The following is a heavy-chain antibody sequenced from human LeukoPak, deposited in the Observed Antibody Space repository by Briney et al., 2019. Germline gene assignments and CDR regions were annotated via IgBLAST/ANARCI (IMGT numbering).Heavy chain of an antibody. CDR1: GFTFGDYG. D-gene: IGHD3-16*01. V-gene: IGHV3-49*04. Sequence: GGSLSLSCTTSGFTFGDYGISWVRQAPGKGLEWVGFIRSKAYGGTTEYAASVKGRFTISRDDSRRIVYLQMDSLKTEDTAVYYCTREGRGSDAFDYWGQGTLVTVSS. CDR3: TREGRGSDAFDY. J-gene: IGHJ4*02. CDR2: IRSKAYGGTT.